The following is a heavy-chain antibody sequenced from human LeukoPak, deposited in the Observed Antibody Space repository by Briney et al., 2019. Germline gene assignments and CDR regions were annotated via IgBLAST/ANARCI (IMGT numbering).Heavy chain of an antibody. D-gene: IGHD6-6*01. V-gene: IGHV4-30-4*01. Sequence: SETLSLTCTVSGGSIISGEFYWIWIRQPPGKGLEWIGYIYYSGSTYYNPSLKSLITVSVDTSKNQFSLKLSSVTAADTAVYYCARGDWSSSIDYWGQGTPVTVSS. CDR1: GGSIISGEFY. CDR2: IYYSGST. CDR3: ARGDWSSSIDY. J-gene: IGHJ4*02.